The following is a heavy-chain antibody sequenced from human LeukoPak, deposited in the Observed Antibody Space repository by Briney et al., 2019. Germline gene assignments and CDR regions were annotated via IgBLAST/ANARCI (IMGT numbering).Heavy chain of an antibody. CDR1: GGSISGYY. V-gene: IGHV4-59*01. D-gene: IGHD3-22*01. CDR3: ARDYYDSSGYYRGFDY. CDR2: IFYSGSA. J-gene: IGHJ4*02. Sequence: SETLSLTCTVSGGSISGYYWSWIRQPPGKGLEWIGYIFYSGSANYNPSLKSRVTISVDTSKNQFPLKLSSVTAADTAVYYCARDYYDSSGYYRGFDYWGQGTLVTVSS.